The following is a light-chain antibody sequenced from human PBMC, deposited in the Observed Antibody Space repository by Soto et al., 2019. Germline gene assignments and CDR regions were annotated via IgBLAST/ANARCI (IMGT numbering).Light chain of an antibody. CDR3: QQYDKWPRT. CDR2: GGS. CDR1: QSVTNN. V-gene: IGKV3-15*01. J-gene: IGKJ1*01. Sequence: MMMTQSPATLSVSPGERATLSCRASQSVTNNYLAWYQHKPGQSPRLLIYGGSARATGIPARFSGGGSGAEYTLTISSLQSEDFAVYYCQQYDKWPRTFGQGTKVDIK.